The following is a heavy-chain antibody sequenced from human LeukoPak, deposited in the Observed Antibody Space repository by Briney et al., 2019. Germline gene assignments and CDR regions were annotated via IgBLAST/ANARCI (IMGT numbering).Heavy chain of an antibody. CDR1: GFTFSSYG. CDR3: AKSGDSSGYYGY. J-gene: IGHJ4*02. Sequence: PGGSLRLSCAASGFTFSSYGMYWVRQAPGKGLEWVAIISYDGNNRYYADSVKGRFTISRDNSKNTLYLQMNSLRAEDTAVYYCAKSGDSSGYYGYWGQGTLVTVSS. V-gene: IGHV3-30*18. CDR2: ISYDGNNR. D-gene: IGHD3-22*01.